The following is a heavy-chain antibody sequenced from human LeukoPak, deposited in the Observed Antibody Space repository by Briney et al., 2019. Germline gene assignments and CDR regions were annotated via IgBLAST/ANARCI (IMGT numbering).Heavy chain of an antibody. CDR2: ISSSGSTI. V-gene: IGHV3-11*04. J-gene: IGHJ4*02. D-gene: IGHD1-1*01. CDR3: ARERKYDSNFDY. CDR1: GFTFSDYY. Sequence: KTGGSLRLSCAASGFTFSDYYMSWIRQAPGKGLEWVSYISSSGSTIYYADSVKGRFTISRDNAKNSLYLQMNSLRAEDTAVYYCARERKYDSNFDYWGQGTLVTVSS.